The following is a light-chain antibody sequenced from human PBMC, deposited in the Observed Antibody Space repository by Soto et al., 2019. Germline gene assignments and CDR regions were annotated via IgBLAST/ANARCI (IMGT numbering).Light chain of an antibody. CDR3: YTDTDTRV. Sequence: QSVLTQPASVSGSRGQSITISCFGRNTDVGQGKSVSWYQQGPGKAPKLLIFEVTNRPSGISSRFSGSRSGNTASLTISGLQPDYEGDCVSYTDTDTRVFGTGTKVTVL. V-gene: IGLV2-14*01. CDR2: EVT. J-gene: IGLJ1*01. CDR1: NTDVGQGKS.